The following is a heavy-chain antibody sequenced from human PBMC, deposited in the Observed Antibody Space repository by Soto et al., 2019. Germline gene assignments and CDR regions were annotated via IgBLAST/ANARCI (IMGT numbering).Heavy chain of an antibody. CDR2: INPNSGGT. Sequence: EASVKVSCKASGYTFTGYYMHWVRQAPGQGLEWMGWINPNSGGTNYSQKFQGRVTITRDTSASTAYMELSSLRSEDTAVYYCARDRGPNTVTTYFGAFDIWGQGTMVTVSS. CDR1: GYTFTGYY. V-gene: IGHV1-2*02. CDR3: ARDRGPNTVTTYFGAFDI. D-gene: IGHD4-17*01. J-gene: IGHJ3*02.